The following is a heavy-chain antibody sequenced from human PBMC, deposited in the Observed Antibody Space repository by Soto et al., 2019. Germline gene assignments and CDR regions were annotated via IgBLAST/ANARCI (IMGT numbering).Heavy chain of an antibody. D-gene: IGHD1-26*01. V-gene: IGHV3-23*01. J-gene: IGHJ4*02. Sequence: GGSLRLSCVASGFTFSSSAMNWVRQASGKGLEWVSTISGSGVAKYYADSVKGRFTISRDNSNNTVSLQMNSPRAEDAAVYYCAKDRSPGATTWNVYWGQGTLVTVSS. CDR3: AKDRSPGATTWNVY. CDR2: ISGSGVAK. CDR1: GFTFSSSA.